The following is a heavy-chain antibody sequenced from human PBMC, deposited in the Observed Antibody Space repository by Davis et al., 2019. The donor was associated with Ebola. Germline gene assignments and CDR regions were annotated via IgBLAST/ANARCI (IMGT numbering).Heavy chain of an antibody. CDR2: INPNSGGT. CDR3: AKEDGLGSSNLFDS. V-gene: IGHV1-2*02. J-gene: IGHJ4*02. CDR1: GYTFTSYY. D-gene: IGHD3-10*01. Sequence: ASVKVSCKASGYTFTSYYMHWVRQAPGQGLEWMGWINPNSGGTNYAQKFQGRVTMTRDTSISTAYMELSRLRSDDTAVYYCAKEDGLGSSNLFDSWGQGTLVTVSS.